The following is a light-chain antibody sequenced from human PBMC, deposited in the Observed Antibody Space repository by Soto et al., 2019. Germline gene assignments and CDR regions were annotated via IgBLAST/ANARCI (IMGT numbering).Light chain of an antibody. V-gene: IGLV2-8*01. Sequence: QSALTQPPSASGSPGQSVTISCTGTTKNVGGYNYVSWYQHSPAKAPKLIIYEVNKRPSGVPDRFSGSKSGSTASLTVSGLQAEDEADYYCSSYAGAKNVVFGGGTKLTVL. CDR1: TKNVGGYNY. J-gene: IGLJ3*02. CDR2: EVN. CDR3: SSYAGAKNVV.